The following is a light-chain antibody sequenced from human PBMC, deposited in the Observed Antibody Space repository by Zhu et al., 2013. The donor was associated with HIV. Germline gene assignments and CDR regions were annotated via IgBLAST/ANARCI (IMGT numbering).Light chain of an antibody. CDR1: QSISDY. CDR2: AAS. V-gene: IGKV1-39*01. Sequence: DIQMTQSPASLSASVGDRVTITCRASQSISDYLNWYQVKPGKVPKLLIFAASILQGGVPSRFSGRRSGTDFTLTISSLQPEDFATYYCQQTYSTLSSFGQGTKLDIK. J-gene: IGKJ2*03. CDR3: QQTYSTLSS.